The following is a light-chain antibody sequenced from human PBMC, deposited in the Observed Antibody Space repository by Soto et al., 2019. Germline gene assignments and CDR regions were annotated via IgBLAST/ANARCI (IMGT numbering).Light chain of an antibody. V-gene: IGKV3D-15*01. CDR2: GAS. J-gene: IGKJ1*01. Sequence: EIAMTQSPATLSVSPGESATLSCRASQSVSRNLAWYQQKPGQAPRLLIYGASTRATGIPDRFSGSGSGTDFTLTISRLEPEDFAVYYCQQYGRPFGQGTKVDIK. CDR1: QSVSRN. CDR3: QQYGRP.